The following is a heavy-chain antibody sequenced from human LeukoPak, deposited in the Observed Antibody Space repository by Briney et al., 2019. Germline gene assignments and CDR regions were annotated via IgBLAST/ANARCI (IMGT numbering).Heavy chain of an antibody. CDR1: GGSISSYY. CDR3: ARLISSSGYYYTGGASDI. V-gene: IGHV4-4*07. J-gene: IGHJ3*02. D-gene: IGHD3-22*01. Sequence: SETLSLTCTVSGGSISSYYWSWIRQPAGKGLESIGRIYTSGSTNYNPSLKSRVTMSVDTSKNQFSLKLSSVTAADTAVYYCARLISSSGYYYTGGASDIWGQGTMVTVSS. CDR2: IYTSGST.